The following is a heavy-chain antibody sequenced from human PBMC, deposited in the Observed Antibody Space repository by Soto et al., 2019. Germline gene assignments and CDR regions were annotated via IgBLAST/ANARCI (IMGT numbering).Heavy chain of an antibody. CDR2: IYDSGIT. CDR1: GGSISSGGYP. J-gene: IGHJ4*02. CDR3: ARGAGDTAMAIDY. V-gene: IGHV4-30-2*01. D-gene: IGHD5-18*01. Sequence: QLQLQESGSGLVKPSQTLSLTCAVSGGSISSGGYPWSWIRQPPGKGLEWSRYIYDSGITYYNPSLKSRVTESVDRYKDQCSLKLSSVTAADTAVYYCARGAGDTAMAIDYWGQGTLVTVSS.